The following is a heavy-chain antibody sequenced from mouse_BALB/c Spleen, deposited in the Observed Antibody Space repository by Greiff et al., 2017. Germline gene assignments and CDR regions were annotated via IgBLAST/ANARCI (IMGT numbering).Heavy chain of an antibody. J-gene: IGHJ4*01. V-gene: IGHV1-15*01. Sequence: VQLQQSGAELVRPGASVTLSCKASGYTFTDYEMHWVKQTPVHGLEWIGAIDPETGGTAYNQKFKGKATLTADKSSSTAYMELRSLTSEDSAVYYCTLYYRYEYYAMDYWGQGTSVTVSS. CDR3: TLYYRYEYYAMDY. CDR2: IDPETGGT. CDR1: GYTFTDYE. D-gene: IGHD2-14*01.